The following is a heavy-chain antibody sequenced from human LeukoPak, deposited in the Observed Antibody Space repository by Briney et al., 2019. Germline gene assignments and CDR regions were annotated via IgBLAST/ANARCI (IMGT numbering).Heavy chain of an antibody. J-gene: IGHJ4*02. CDR2: ISSSSSYI. CDR1: GFTFSSYS. Sequence: PGGSLGLSCAASGFTFSSYSMNWVRQAPGKGLEWVSSISSSSSYIYYADSVKGRFTISRDNAKNSLYLQMNSLRAEDTAVYYCARDRCRSGGSCYSDYWGQGTLVTVSS. CDR3: ARDRCRSGGSCYSDY. D-gene: IGHD2-15*01. V-gene: IGHV3-21*01.